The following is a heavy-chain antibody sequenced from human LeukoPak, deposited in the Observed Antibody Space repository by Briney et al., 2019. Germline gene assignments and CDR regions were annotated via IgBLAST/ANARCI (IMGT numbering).Heavy chain of an antibody. V-gene: IGHV1-2*02. Sequence: ASVKVSCKASGYTFTGYYMHWVRQAPGQGLEWMGWINPNSGGTNYAQKFQGRVPMTRDTSISTAYMEMNRLRSDDTAVYYCARAGIVVLPAHPPDDYWGQGTLVTVSS. J-gene: IGHJ4*02. D-gene: IGHD2-2*01. CDR1: GYTFTGYY. CDR2: INPNSGGT. CDR3: ARAGIVVLPAHPPDDY.